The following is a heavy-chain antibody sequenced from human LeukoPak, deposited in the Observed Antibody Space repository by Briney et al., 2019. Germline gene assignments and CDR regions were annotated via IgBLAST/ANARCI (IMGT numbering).Heavy chain of an antibody. Sequence: SETLSLTCTVSGYSISSGYYWGWIRQPPGKGLEWIGYIYYSGSTNYNPSLKSRVTISVDTSKNQFSLKLSSVTAADTAVYYCARTPYSSSWYVFDYWGQGTLVTVSS. CDR3: ARTPYSSSWYVFDY. V-gene: IGHV4-38-2*02. CDR2: IYYSGST. D-gene: IGHD6-13*01. CDR1: GYSISSGYY. J-gene: IGHJ4*02.